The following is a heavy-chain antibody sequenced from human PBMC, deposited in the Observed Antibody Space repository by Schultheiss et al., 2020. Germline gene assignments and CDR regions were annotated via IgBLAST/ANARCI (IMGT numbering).Heavy chain of an antibody. CDR1: GGSISSGDYY. D-gene: IGHD3-9*01. Sequence: SETLSLTCTVSGGSISSGDYYWSWIRQPPGKGLEWIGYIYYSGSTNYNPSLKSRVTISVDTSKNQFSLKLSSVTAADTAVYYCARAPYYDILTGYYNWGQGTLVTVSS. V-gene: IGHV4-30-4*01. CDR2: IYYSGST. CDR3: ARAPYYDILTGYYN. J-gene: IGHJ4*02.